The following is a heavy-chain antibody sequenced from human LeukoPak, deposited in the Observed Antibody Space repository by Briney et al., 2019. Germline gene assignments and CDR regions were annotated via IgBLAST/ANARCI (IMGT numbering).Heavy chain of an antibody. CDR3: ARDSQYYYGSGTGDV. V-gene: IGHV3-48*03. J-gene: IGHJ6*02. D-gene: IGHD3-10*01. CDR2: ISSSGDTI. Sequence: TGGSLRLSCAASGFTFSAYEMKWVRQAPGKGREWVSYISSSGDTIYYADSVTGRFTTSRDNAKNSLYLHMSSLRAEDTAVYYCARDSQYYYGSGTGDVWGQGTTVIVS. CDR1: GFTFSAYE.